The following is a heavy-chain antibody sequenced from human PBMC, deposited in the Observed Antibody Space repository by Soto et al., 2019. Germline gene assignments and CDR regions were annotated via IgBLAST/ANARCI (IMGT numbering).Heavy chain of an antibody. V-gene: IGHV3-74*01. CDR3: ARGGMEQFDN. D-gene: IGHD1-1*01. CDR1: VFTFVNYW. J-gene: IGHJ4*02. Sequence: PGGSXRLSCSSSVFTFVNYWSHGVRQATGKGLVWVSRISDYGRINYADSVKDRFIISRDDARSELYLQLNDLRVEDKATYYCARGGMEQFDNWGQGALVTVSS. CDR2: ISDYGRI.